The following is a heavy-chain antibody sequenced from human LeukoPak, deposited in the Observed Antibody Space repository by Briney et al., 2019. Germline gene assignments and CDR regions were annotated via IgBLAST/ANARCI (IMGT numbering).Heavy chain of an antibody. D-gene: IGHD5-12*01. Sequence: SVKVSCKASGATFSSYAITWVRQAPGQGLEWLGGIIPIFGTANYAQKFQGRVTITTDEPTSTAYMELSSLRSEDTAVYYCASSSTSGYDHYYYYSYMDVWGKGTTVTVSS. V-gene: IGHV1-69*05. CDR3: ASSSTSGYDHYYYYSYMDV. J-gene: IGHJ6*03. CDR2: IIPIFGTA. CDR1: GATFSSYA.